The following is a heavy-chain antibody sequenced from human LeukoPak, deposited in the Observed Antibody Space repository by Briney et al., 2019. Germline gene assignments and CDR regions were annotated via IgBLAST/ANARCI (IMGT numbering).Heavy chain of an antibody. D-gene: IGHD3-10*01. Sequence: GGSLRLSCAASGFTFSSYAMSWVRQAPGKGLEWVSAISGSGGSTYYADSVMGRFTISRDNSKNTLYLQMNSLRAEDTAVYYCAKDLGYYYGSGNYWCYFDYWGQGTLVTVSS. CDR1: GFTFSSYA. CDR2: ISGSGGST. J-gene: IGHJ4*02. CDR3: AKDLGYYYGSGNYWCYFDY. V-gene: IGHV3-23*01.